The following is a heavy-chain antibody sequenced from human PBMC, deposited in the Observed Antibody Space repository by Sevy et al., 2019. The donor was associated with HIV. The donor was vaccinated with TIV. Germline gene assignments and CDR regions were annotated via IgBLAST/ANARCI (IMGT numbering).Heavy chain of an antibody. CDR3: ARDGVVPAAGRDDWFDP. Sequence: ASVKVACKASGYTFTSYGISWVRQAPGQGLEWMGWISAYNGNTNYAQKLQGRVTMTTDTSTSTAYMELRSLRSDDTAVYYCARDGVVPAAGRDDWFDPWGQGTLVTVSS. CDR2: ISAYNGNT. D-gene: IGHD2-2*01. CDR1: GYTFTSYG. J-gene: IGHJ5*02. V-gene: IGHV1-18*04.